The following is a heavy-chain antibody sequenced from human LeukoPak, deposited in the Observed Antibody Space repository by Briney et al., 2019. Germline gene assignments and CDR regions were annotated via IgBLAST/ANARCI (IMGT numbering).Heavy chain of an antibody. CDR1: GLSFSDNY. CDR3: ARAWTGDY. V-gene: IGHV3-53*01. J-gene: IGHJ4*02. D-gene: IGHD3/OR15-3a*01. CDR2: IYPNGRT. Sequence: GGSLRLSCAASGLSFSDNYMTWVRQAPGKGLDWVSIIYPNGRTYYADSVKGRFTISKDNSKNTLNLQMNSLRVEDTAVYYCARAWTGDYWGQVTLVTVSS.